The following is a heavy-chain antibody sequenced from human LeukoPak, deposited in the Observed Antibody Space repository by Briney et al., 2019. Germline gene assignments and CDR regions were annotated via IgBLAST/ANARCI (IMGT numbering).Heavy chain of an antibody. J-gene: IGHJ6*02. CDR2: IYTSGST. CDR1: GGSISSGSYY. D-gene: IGHD4-17*01. CDR3: ARDGPLDYGDYYGMDV. V-gene: IGHV4-61*02. Sequence: PSETLSLTCTVSGGSISSGSYYWSWIRQPAGKGLEWIGRIYTSGSTNYNPSLESRVTISVDTSKNQFSLKLSSVTAADTAVYYCARDGPLDYGDYYGMDVWGQGTTVTVSS.